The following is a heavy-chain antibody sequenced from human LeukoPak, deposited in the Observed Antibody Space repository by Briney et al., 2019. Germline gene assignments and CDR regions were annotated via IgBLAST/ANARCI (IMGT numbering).Heavy chain of an antibody. V-gene: IGHV3-9*01. CDR2: ISWNSGSI. J-gene: IGHJ4*02. CDR3: AKSVAGRVFDY. Sequence: PGRSLRLSCAASGFTFDDYAMHWVRQAPGKGLEWVSGISWNSGSIGYADSVKGRFTIPRDNAKNSLYLQMNSLRAEDTALYYCAKSVAGRVFDYWGQGTLVTVSS. D-gene: IGHD6-19*01. CDR1: GFTFDDYA.